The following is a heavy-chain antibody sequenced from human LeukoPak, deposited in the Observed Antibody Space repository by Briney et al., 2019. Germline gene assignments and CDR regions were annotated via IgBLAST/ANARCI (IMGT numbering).Heavy chain of an antibody. CDR1: GFTVSSNY. V-gene: IGHV3-66*01. CDR2: IYSGGST. D-gene: IGHD3-22*01. CDR3: ARDRTYYYDGSGPAPSGMDV. J-gene: IGHJ6*02. Sequence: GGSLRLSCAASGFTVSSNYMSWVRQAPGKGLEWVSVIYSGGSTYYADSVKGRFTISRDNSKNTLYLQMNSLRAEDTAVYYCARDRTYYYDGSGPAPSGMDVWGQGTTVTVSS.